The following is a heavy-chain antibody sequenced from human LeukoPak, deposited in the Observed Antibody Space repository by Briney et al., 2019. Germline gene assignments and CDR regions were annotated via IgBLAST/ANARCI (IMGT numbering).Heavy chain of an antibody. J-gene: IGHJ4*02. CDR3: ARDKAAAGQFDY. CDR2: INPSGGST. Sequence: ASVKVSCKASGYTFTSYYMHWVRQAPGQGLEWMGIINPSGGSTSYAQKLQGRVTMTTDTSTSTAYMELRSLRSDDTAVYYCARDKAAAGQFDYWGQGTLVTVSS. CDR1: GYTFTSYY. V-gene: IGHV1-46*01. D-gene: IGHD6-13*01.